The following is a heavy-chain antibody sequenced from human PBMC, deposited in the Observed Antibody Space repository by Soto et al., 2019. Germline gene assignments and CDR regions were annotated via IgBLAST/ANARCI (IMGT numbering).Heavy chain of an antibody. V-gene: IGHV3-23*01. CDR2: LSGSGGST. Sequence: GGSLRLSCAASEFSFSTYAMSWVRQAPGKGPEWASGLSGSGGSTYYADSLKGRFTISRDTSKNTLYLQMNSLRADDTALYYCAKSYSSNWYDYFDYWGQGTLVTVSS. CDR3: AKSYSSNWYDYFDY. J-gene: IGHJ4*02. CDR1: EFSFSTYA. D-gene: IGHD6-13*01.